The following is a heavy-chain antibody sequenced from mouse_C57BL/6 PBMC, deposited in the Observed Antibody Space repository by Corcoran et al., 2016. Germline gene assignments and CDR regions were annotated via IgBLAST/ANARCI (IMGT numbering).Heavy chain of an antibody. D-gene: IGHD1-1*01. CDR2: IYPGSGNT. J-gene: IGHJ4*01. CDR1: GYSFTSYY. V-gene: IGHV1-66*01. Sequence: QVQLQQSGPELVKPGASVKISCKASGYSFTSYYIHWVKQRPGQGLEWIGWIYPGSGNTKYNEKFKGKATLTADTSSSTAYMQLSSLTSEDSAVYYCARSGGSSSYYAMDYWGQGTSVTVSS. CDR3: ARSGGSSSYYAMDY.